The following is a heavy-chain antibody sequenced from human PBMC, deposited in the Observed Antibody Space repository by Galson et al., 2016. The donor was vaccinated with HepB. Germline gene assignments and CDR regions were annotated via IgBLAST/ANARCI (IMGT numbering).Heavy chain of an antibody. CDR2: IWYDGSNK. CDR3: ATEAPILAPTLDY. Sequence: SLRLSCAASGFTFSSYGMHWVRQAPGKGLEWVAVIWYDGSNKYYADSVKGRFTISSDNSKNTLYLQMNSLRAEDTAVYYCATEAPILAPTLDYWGQGTLVTVSS. J-gene: IGHJ4*02. D-gene: IGHD2/OR15-2a*01. CDR1: GFTFSSYG. V-gene: IGHV3-33*01.